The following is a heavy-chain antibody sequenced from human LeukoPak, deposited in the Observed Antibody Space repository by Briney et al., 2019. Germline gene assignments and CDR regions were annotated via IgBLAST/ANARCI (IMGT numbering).Heavy chain of an antibody. CDR1: GGSMSSYY. CDR3: ATYDQQLAFDN. CDR2: MYTSGST. V-gene: IGHV4-4*07. D-gene: IGHD6-13*01. Sequence: PSETLSLTCTVSGGSMSSYYWSWIRQPAGKGLEWIGRMYTSGSTNYNPSLKSRVTMSIDTSKKQFSLKLNSVTAADTAVYYCATYDQQLAFDNWGQGTLVTVSS. J-gene: IGHJ4*02.